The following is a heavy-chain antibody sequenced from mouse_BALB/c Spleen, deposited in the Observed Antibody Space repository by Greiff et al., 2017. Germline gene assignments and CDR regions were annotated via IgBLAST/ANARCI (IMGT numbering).Heavy chain of an antibody. Sequence: VQLKESGAELVKPGASVKLSCTASGFNIKDTYMHWVKQRPEQGLEWIGRIDPANGNTKYDPKFQGKATITADTSSNTAYLQLSSLTSEDTAVYYCARHGNYGGFAYWGQGTLVTVSA. CDR2: IDPANGNT. CDR3: ARHGNYGGFAY. V-gene: IGHV14-3*02. D-gene: IGHD2-1*01. CDR1: GFNIKDTY. J-gene: IGHJ3*01.